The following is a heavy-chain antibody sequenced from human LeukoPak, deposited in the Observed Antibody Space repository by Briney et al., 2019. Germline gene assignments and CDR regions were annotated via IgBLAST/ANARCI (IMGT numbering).Heavy chain of an antibody. Sequence: GASVKVSCKASGGTFSSYAISWVRQAPGQGLEWMGGIIPIFGTANYAQKFQGRVTITADESTSTAYMELSSLRSEDTAVYYCARRLSDASDAFDIWGQGTMVTVSS. CDR3: ARRLSDASDAFDI. D-gene: IGHD2/OR15-2a*01. CDR2: IIPIFGTA. CDR1: GGTFSSYA. V-gene: IGHV1-69*13. J-gene: IGHJ3*02.